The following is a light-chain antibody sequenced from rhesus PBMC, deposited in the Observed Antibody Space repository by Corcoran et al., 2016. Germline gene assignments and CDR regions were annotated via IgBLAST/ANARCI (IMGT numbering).Light chain of an antibody. Sequence: ETVVTQSPATLSLSPGERATLSCRDSQSVGSYLAWYQQKPGQAPRLLIYGASSRATGIPDRFSGSGSGTDFTLTISSLEPEDVRVYYCQQSSNLSPFSFDQGTKVEIK. V-gene: IGKV3-24*04. CDR2: GAS. J-gene: IGKJ2*01. CDR3: QQSSNLSPFS. CDR1: QSVGSY.